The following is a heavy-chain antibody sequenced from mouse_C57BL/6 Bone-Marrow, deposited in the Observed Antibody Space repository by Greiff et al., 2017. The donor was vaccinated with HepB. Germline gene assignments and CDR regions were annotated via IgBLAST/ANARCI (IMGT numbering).Heavy chain of an antibody. CDR2: ISYDGSN. CDR3: AIYSNPFDY. Sequence: EVHLQQSGPGLVKPSQSLSLTCSVTGYSITSGYYWNWIRQFPGDKLEWMSYISYDGSNNYNPSLKNRITITRDTSTNQFFLKLNAVTTENTPTYYGAIYSNPFDYWGQGTTLTVSS. V-gene: IGHV3-6*01. D-gene: IGHD2-5*01. J-gene: IGHJ2*01. CDR1: GYSITSGYY.